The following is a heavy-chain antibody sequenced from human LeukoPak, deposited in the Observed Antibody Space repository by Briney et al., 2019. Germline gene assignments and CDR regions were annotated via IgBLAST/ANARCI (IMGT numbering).Heavy chain of an antibody. CDR3: ARGMCGHSSDYKPFPYSFDN. J-gene: IGHJ4*02. CDR2: MIPVFTTA. Sequence: GSSVNVSCKASGGIFSNYAFTWVRQAPGQGLEWVGGMIPVFTTADYAQKFQGRVKITSDTTTSTVYIDMSSLTSEDTAVYYCARGMCGHSSDYKPFPYSFDNCGQG. CDR1: GGIFSNYA. V-gene: IGHV1-69*06. D-gene: IGHD3-16*01.